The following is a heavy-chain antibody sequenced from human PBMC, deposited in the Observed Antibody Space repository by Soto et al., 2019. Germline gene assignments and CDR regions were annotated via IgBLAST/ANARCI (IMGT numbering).Heavy chain of an antibody. J-gene: IGHJ5*02. CDR3: AYSSGWTGDWFDP. CDR1: GFTFSSYG. D-gene: IGHD6-19*01. Sequence: QVQLVESGGGVVQPGRSLRLSCAASGFTFSSYGMHWVRQAPGKGLEWVAVISYDGSNKYYADSVKGRFTISRDKSKNTLYLQRNSLRAEDTAVYYCAYSSGWTGDWFDPWGQGTLVTVSS. CDR2: ISYDGSNK. V-gene: IGHV3-30*03.